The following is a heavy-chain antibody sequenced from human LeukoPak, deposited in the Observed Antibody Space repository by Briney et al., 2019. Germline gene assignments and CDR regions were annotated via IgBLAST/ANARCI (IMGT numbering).Heavy chain of an antibody. D-gene: IGHD3-10*01. CDR2: ISPSGNSK. CDR3: VRDFLGESGAGGY. V-gene: IGHV3-21*01. Sequence: GGSLRLSCATSTFTFSSYTMNWVRQAPGKGLEWVSSISPSGNSKYHADSVEGRFTISRDNAENSLYMQMNSLRAEDTGVYYCVRDFLGESGAGGYWGQGTLVTVSS. J-gene: IGHJ4*02. CDR1: TFTFSSYT.